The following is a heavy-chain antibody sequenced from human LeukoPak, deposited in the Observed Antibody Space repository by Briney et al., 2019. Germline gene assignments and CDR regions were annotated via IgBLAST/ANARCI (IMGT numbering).Heavy chain of an antibody. Sequence: ASVKVSCKASGCTFTSYYMHWVRQAPGQGLEWMGIINPSGGSTSYAQKFQGRVTMTRDTSTSTVYMELSSLRSEDTAVYYCAREVDDYGDYGVPPLLNYFDYSGQGTLVTVSS. CDR1: GCTFTSYY. CDR3: AREVDDYGDYGVPPLLNYFDY. CDR2: INPSGGST. D-gene: IGHD4-17*01. J-gene: IGHJ4*02. V-gene: IGHV1-46*03.